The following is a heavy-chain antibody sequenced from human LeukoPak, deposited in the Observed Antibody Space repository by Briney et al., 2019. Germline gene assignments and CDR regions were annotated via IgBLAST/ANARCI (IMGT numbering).Heavy chain of an antibody. CDR1: GYTFTSYA. CDR2: INAGNGNT. CDR3: AREGSGYDLGDY. V-gene: IGHV1-3*01. D-gene: IGHD5-12*01. Sequence: ASVKVSCKASGYTFTSYAMHWVRQAPGQRLEWMGWINAGNGNTKYSQKFQGRVTITRDTSASTAYMELSSLRSEDTAVYYCAREGSGYDLGDYWGQGTLVTVSS. J-gene: IGHJ4*02.